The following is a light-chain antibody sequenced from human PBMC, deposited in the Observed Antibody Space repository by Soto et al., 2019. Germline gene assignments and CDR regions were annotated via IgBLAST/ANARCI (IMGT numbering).Light chain of an antibody. CDR1: SSNIGRAS. CDR3: AAWDDSLNGLYV. V-gene: IGLV1-44*01. Sequence: QSVLTQPPSASGTPGQRVTISCSGSSSNIGRASVNWYQQLPGTAPKLLIYNNNQWPSGVPGRFSGSKSGTSASLAISGLPFEDEADYDCAAWDDSLNGLYVFGSGTKLTVL. J-gene: IGLJ6*01. CDR2: NNN.